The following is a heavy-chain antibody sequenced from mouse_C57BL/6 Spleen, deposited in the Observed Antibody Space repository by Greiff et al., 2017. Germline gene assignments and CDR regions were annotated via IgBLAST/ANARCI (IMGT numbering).Heavy chain of an antibody. CDR3: ARKGRVAWLAY. CDR1: GFTFSDYG. CDR2: IRCGSSTI. V-gene: IGHV5-17*01. Sequence: EVKLMESGGGLVKPGGSLKLSCAASGFTFSDYGMHWVRQAPEKGLEWVAYIRCGSSTIYYADTVKGKVTISGDKAKNTLFLQMTSLTSEDTAMYYCARKGRVAWLAYWGQGTLVTVSA. J-gene: IGHJ3*01.